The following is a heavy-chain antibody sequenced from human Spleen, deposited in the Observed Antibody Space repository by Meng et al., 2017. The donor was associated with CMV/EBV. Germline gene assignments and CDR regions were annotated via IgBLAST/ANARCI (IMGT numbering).Heavy chain of an antibody. CDR1: GFSFNNYA. D-gene: IGHD1-26*01. Sequence: GGSLRLSCAASGFSFNNYAMSWVRQAPGKGLEWVSLIFRSGGTTRYADSVEGRFTISRDNSKNALYLQMNSLRAEDTAIYYCATGLNSDSLTLDAFDIWGQGTMVTVSS. CDR3: ATGLNSDSLTLDAFDI. CDR2: IFRSGGTT. V-gene: IGHV3-23*03. J-gene: IGHJ3*02.